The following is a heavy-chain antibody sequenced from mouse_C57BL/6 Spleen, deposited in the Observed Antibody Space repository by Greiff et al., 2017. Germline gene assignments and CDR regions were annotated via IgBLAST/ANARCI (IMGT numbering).Heavy chain of an antibody. D-gene: IGHD1-1*01. CDR2: IYPGDGDT. J-gene: IGHJ1*03. CDR1: GYAFSSYW. Sequence: QVQLQQSGAELVKPGASVKISCKASGYAFSSYWMNWVKQRPGKGLEWIGQIYPGDGDTNYNEKFKGKATLTADKSSSTAYMQLSSLTSEDSAVYFCASFYYGSSYWYFDVWGTGATVTVSS. CDR3: ASFYYGSSYWYFDV. V-gene: IGHV1-80*01.